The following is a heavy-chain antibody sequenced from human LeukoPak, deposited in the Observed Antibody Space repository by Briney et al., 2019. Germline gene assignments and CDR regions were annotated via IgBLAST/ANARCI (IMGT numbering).Heavy chain of an antibody. V-gene: IGHV4-61*02. CDR2: IYTSGST. J-gene: IGHJ2*01. Sequence: PSETLSLTCAVSGYSISSGYYWSWIRQPAGKGLEWIGRIYTSGSTNYNPSLKSRVTISVDTSKNQFSLKLSSVTAADTAVYYCARGNSSGYYYLRTYWYFDLWGRGTLVTVSS. CDR1: GYSISSGYY. CDR3: ARGNSSGYYYLRTYWYFDL. D-gene: IGHD3-22*01.